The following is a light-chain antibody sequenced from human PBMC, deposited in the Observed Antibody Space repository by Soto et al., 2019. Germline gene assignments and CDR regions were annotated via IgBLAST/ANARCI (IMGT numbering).Light chain of an antibody. J-gene: IGKJ1*01. CDR2: GAS. V-gene: IGKV3-20*01. CDR1: QSVSGSY. CDR3: QQYGTSRT. Sequence: EIVLTQSPGTLSWSPGDIATLSCRASQSVSGSYLACYQQKPGQAPRLLIYGASSRATGIPDRFSGSGSGTDITITINMLEPEYIAVYYCQQYGTSRTFGQGTKVEIK.